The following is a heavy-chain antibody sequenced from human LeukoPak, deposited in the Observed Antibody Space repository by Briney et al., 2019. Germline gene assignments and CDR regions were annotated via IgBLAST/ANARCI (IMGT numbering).Heavy chain of an antibody. D-gene: IGHD3-3*01. CDR3: AKDLLQDYDFWSGYYTGMDV. CDR2: ISGSGGST. V-gene: IGHV3-23*01. J-gene: IGHJ6*03. Sequence: GGSLRLSCAASGSTFSGYAMSWVRQAPGKGLEWVSAISGSGGSTYYADSVKGRFTISRDNSKNTLYLQMNSLRAEDTAVYYCAKDLLQDYDFWSGYYTGMDVWGKGTTVTVSS. CDR1: GSTFSGYA.